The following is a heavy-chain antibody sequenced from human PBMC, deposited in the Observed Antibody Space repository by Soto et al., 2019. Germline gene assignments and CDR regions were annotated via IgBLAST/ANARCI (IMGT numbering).Heavy chain of an antibody. CDR2: ISSSSSTI. V-gene: IGHV3-48*02. Sequence: EVQLVESGGGLVQPGGSLRLSCAASGFTFSSYSMNWVRQAPGKGLEWVSYISSSSSTIYYADSVKGRFTISRDNAKNSLYLQMNSVGDEDSAVYYCARGHTYDFWSGYYEEGDYWGQGTLVTVSS. CDR3: ARGHTYDFWSGYYEEGDY. J-gene: IGHJ4*02. CDR1: GFTFSSYS. D-gene: IGHD3-3*01.